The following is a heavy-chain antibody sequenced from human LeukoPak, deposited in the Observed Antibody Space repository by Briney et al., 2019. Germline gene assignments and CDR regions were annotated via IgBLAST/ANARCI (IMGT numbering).Heavy chain of an antibody. CDR3: ARGVVPAAMRKDYYYYYGMDV. D-gene: IGHD2-2*01. CDR1: GYSFTSYW. V-gene: IGHV5-51*01. J-gene: IGHJ6*02. CDR2: IYPGDSDT. Sequence: GESLKISCKGSGYSFTSYWIGWVRQMPGKGLEWMGIIYPGDSDTRYSPSFQGQVTISADKSISTAYLQWSSLKASDTAMYYCARGVVPAAMRKDYYYYYGMDVWGQGTTVTVSS.